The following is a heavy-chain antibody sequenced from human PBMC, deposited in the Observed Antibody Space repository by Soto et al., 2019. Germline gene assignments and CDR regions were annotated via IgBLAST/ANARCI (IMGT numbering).Heavy chain of an antibody. CDR1: GGSISSYY. CDR2: IYYSGST. D-gene: IGHD1-7*01. CDR3: AREGLPGTIGLSYYYGMDV. J-gene: IGHJ6*02. V-gene: IGHV4-59*01. Sequence: QVQLQESGPGLVKPSETLSLTCTVSGGSISSYYWSWIRQPPGKGLEWIGYIYYSGSTNYNPSLKGRVNISVDTSNNPFSLTLSSVTAADTAVYYCAREGLPGTIGLSYYYGMDVWGQGTTVTVSS.